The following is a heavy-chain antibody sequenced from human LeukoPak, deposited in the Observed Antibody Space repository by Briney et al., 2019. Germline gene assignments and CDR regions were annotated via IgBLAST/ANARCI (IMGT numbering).Heavy chain of an antibody. CDR2: MNPNSGNT. J-gene: IGHJ4*02. D-gene: IGHD3-22*01. Sequence: AASVKVSCKASGYSFSSYSISWVRQATGQGLEWMGWMNPNSGNTGYAQKFQGRVTMTRNTSISTAYMELSSLRSEDTAVYYCARGDQLGIYYYDSSGPYFFDYWGQGTLVTVSS. V-gene: IGHV1-8*01. CDR1: GYSFSSYS. CDR3: ARGDQLGIYYYDSSGPYFFDY.